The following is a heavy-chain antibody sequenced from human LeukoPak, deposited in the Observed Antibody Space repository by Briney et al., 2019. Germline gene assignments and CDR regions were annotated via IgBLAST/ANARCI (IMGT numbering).Heavy chain of an antibody. V-gene: IGHV3-23*01. CDR3: AKTLEYYDFWSGYLDAFDI. J-gene: IGHJ3*02. Sequence: GGSLRLSCAASGFTFSSYAMSWVRQAPGKGLEWVSAISGSGGSTSYADSVKGRFTISRDNSKNTLYLQMNSLRAEDTAVYYCAKTLEYYDFWSGYLDAFDIWGQGTMVTVSS. CDR1: GFTFSSYA. CDR2: ISGSGGST. D-gene: IGHD3-3*01.